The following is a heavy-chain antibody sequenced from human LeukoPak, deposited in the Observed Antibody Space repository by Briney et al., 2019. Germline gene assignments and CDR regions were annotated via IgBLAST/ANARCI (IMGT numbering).Heavy chain of an antibody. CDR2: IDPNSGGT. V-gene: IGHV1-2*02. CDR1: GYTFTGNY. Sequence: ASVKVSCKASGYTFTGNYMHWVRQAPGQGLEWMGWIDPNSGGTNYAQNFQGRVTMTRDTSISTAYMELNRLRSDDTAVYYCARGDSSLDYWGQGTLVTVSS. J-gene: IGHJ4*02. D-gene: IGHD6-13*01. CDR3: ARGDSSLDY.